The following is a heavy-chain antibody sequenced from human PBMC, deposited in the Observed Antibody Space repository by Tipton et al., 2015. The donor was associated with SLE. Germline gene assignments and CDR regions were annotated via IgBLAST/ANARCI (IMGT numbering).Heavy chain of an antibody. V-gene: IGHV4-4*02. D-gene: IGHD7-27*01. J-gene: IGHJ4*02. CDR3: ARAELGDFDY. CDR1: GGSISSRNW. Sequence: TLSLTCAVYGGSISSRNWWSWIRQPSGKGLEWIGEIDHSGSTNYNPSLESRVTISIDKSRNQFSLKLNSVAAADTAVYYCARAELGDFDYWGPGSLVTVSS. CDR2: IDHSGST.